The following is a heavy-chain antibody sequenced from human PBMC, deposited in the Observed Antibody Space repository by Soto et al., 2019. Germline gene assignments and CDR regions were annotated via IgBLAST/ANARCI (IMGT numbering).Heavy chain of an antibody. D-gene: IGHD4-17*01. CDR3: ARAYGGNPALFDP. CDR1: GFTVSRDY. CDR2: IYTGGST. Sequence: EVQLVESGGGLIQPGGSLRLSCAASGFTVSRDYMSWVRQAPGKGLEWVSVIYTGGSTYYADSVKGRFTFSRDNSKNTLYLQMNSRRAEDTAVYYCARAYGGNPALFDPWGQGTLVTVSS. J-gene: IGHJ5*02. V-gene: IGHV3-53*01.